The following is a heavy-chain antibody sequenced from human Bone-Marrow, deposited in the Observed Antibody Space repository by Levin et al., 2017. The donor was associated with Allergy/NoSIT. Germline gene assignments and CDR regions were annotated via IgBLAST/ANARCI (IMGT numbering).Heavy chain of an antibody. CDR2: IIPTVDRT. CDR3: AGSQYDSGWTFDYYYYMDV. Sequence: SVKVSCKSSGGSFSAYGVSWVRQAPGQGLEWMGGIIPTVDRTNYAQKFRGRVTITADKSTSTAYMELRSLRSEDTAIYYCAGSQYDSGWTFDYYYYMDVWGKGTTVTVSS. CDR1: GGSFSAYG. D-gene: IGHD3/OR15-3a*01. J-gene: IGHJ6*03. V-gene: IGHV1-69*10.